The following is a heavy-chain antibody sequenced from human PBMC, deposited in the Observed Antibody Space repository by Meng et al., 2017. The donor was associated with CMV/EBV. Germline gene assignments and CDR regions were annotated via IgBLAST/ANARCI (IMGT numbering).Heavy chain of an antibody. D-gene: IGHD6-13*01. V-gene: IGHV4-39*07. J-gene: IGHJ4*02. Sequence: SETLSLTCTVSGGSISSSSYYWGWLRQPPGKGLEWIGSIYYSGSTYYNPSLKSRVTISVDTSKNQCSLKLSSVTAADTAVYYCARDRDVYSSSWYPFDYWGQGTLVTVSS. CDR3: ARDRDVYSSSWYPFDY. CDR1: GGSISSSSYY. CDR2: IYYSGST.